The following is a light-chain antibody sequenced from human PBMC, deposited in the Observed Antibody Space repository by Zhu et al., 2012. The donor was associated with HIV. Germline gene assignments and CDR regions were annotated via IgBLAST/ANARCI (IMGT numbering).Light chain of an antibody. Sequence: EIVLTQSPGTLSLSPGDRATLSCRASQSVTNDYLAWYQQKPGQAPRLLIYGASSRATGIPDRFSGSGSGTDFILTISRVELEDFAVYYCHQYLSSPETFGQGT. J-gene: IGKJ1*01. CDR1: QSVTNDY. V-gene: IGKV3-20*01. CDR2: GAS. CDR3: HQYLSSPET.